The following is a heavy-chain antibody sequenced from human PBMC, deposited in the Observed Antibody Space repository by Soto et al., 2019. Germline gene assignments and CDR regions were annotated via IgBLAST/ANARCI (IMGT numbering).Heavy chain of an antibody. J-gene: IGHJ2*01. CDR1: GGSISSGDYY. V-gene: IGHV4-30-4*01. D-gene: IGHD2-15*01. CDR3: AREQFCSGGSCYSKWYFDL. CDR2: IYYSGST. Sequence: QVQLQESGPGLEKPSQTLSLTCTVSGGSISSGDYYWSWIRQPPGKGLEWIGYIYYSGSTYYNPSLKSRVTISVDTSKNQFSLKLSSVTAADTAVYYCAREQFCSGGSCYSKWYFDLWGRGTLVTVSS.